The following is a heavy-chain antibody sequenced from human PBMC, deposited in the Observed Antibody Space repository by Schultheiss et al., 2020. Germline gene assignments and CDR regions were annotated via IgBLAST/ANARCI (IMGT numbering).Heavy chain of an antibody. CDR1: GFTVSSNY. CDR3: ARGSDMTTVSQIDY. V-gene: IGHV3-7*01. Sequence: GESLKISCAASGFTVSSNYMSWVRQAPGKGLEWVANIKQDGSEKYYVDSVKGRFTISRDNAKNSLYLQMNSLRAEDTAVYYCARGSDMTTVSQIDYWGQGTLVTVSS. D-gene: IGHD4-11*01. J-gene: IGHJ4*02. CDR2: IKQDGSEK.